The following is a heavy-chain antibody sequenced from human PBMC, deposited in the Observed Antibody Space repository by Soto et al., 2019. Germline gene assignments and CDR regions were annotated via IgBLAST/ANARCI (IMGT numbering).Heavy chain of an antibody. CDR3: VRGGHKDY. CDR1: GFTFSDYY. CDR2: IGSIGSPI. D-gene: IGHD3-10*01. V-gene: IGHV3-11*01. Sequence: QVQLVESGGGLVKPGGSLRLACVASGFTFSDYYMSWIRQAPGKGLEWISYIGSIGSPIYYAASVKGRLTISRDNAKNSLYLEINSLRVEDTAVYYCVRGGHKDYWGQGTLVTVSS. J-gene: IGHJ4*02.